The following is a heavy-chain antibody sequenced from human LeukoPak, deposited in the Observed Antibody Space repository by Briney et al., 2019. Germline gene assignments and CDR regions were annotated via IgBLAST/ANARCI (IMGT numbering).Heavy chain of an antibody. D-gene: IGHD3-10*01. Sequence: GGSLRLSCAASGFTFSRFAMSWVRQAPGKGLEWVSTISATGGSTYYADSVKGRFTISRDNSKNTLYLQMNSLRAEDTAVHYCAKAYGSGSYDYWGQGTLVTVSS. CDR3: AKAYGSGSYDY. CDR1: GFTFSRFA. J-gene: IGHJ4*02. V-gene: IGHV3-23*01. CDR2: ISATGGST.